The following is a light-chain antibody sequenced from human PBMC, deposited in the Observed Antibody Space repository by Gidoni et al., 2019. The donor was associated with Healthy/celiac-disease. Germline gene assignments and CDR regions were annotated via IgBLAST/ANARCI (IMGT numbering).Light chain of an antibody. J-gene: IGKJ2*01. CDR3: QQSYSTHT. V-gene: IGKV1-39*01. CDR2: AAS. CDR1: QSISSY. Sequence: DIQMTQSPSSLSASVGPRVTITCRASQSISSYLNWYQQKPGKAPKLLIYAASSLQSGVPSRFSGSGSGTDFTLTISSLQPEDFATYYCQQSYSTHTFGQGTKLEIK.